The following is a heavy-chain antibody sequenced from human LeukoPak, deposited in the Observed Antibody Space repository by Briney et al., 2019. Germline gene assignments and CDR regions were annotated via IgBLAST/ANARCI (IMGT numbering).Heavy chain of an antibody. J-gene: IGHJ4*02. V-gene: IGHV3-7*01. D-gene: IGHD2-2*01. Sequence: ETLPLTCTVSGGSISSSSYYWGWIRQPPGKGLEWVANIKQDGSEKYYVDSVKGRFTISRDNAKNSLYLQMNSLRAEDTAVYYCARYQLLHFDYWGQGTLVTVSS. CDR1: GGSISSSSYY. CDR2: IKQDGSEK. CDR3: ARYQLLHFDY.